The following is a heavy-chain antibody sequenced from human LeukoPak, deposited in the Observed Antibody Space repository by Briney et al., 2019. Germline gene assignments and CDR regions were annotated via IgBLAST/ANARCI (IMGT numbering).Heavy chain of an antibody. CDR3: ARAYYYDSSGYYTPTEFDY. CDR1: GYTSSSYG. J-gene: IGHJ4*02. D-gene: IGHD3-22*01. CDR2: ISAYNGNT. V-gene: IGHV1-18*01. Sequence: ASVKVSCKASGYTSSSYGVSWVRQAPGQGLEWMGWISAYNGNTNYAQKFQGRVAMTTDTSTRTAYMELRSLRSDDTAVYYCARAYYYDSSGYYTPTEFDYWGQGTLVTVSS.